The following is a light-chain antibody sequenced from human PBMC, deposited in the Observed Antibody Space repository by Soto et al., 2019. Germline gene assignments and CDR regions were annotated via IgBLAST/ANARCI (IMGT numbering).Light chain of an antibody. J-gene: IGKJ4*01. CDR2: GAT. CDR3: QHYGISPLT. V-gene: IGKV3-20*01. CDR1: QSVSSNY. Sequence: EIVVTQSAGAVSLTPGEGATLSCRASQSVSSNYLAWYQQKPGQAPRLLIYGATTRATGIPARFSGSGSGTEFTLSISSLEPEDFAVYYCQHYGISPLTFGQGSKV.